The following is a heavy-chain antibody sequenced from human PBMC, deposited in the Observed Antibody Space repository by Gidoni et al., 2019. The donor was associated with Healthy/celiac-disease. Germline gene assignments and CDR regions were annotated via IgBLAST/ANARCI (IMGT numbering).Heavy chain of an antibody. CDR3: ARAYYDSSGPYNWFDP. Sequence: EVQLVESGGGLVQPGGSLRPSCAASGFTVSSNYMSWVRQAPGKGLEWVSVIYSGGSTYYADSVKGRFTISRHNSKNTLYIQMNSLRAEDTAVYYCARAYYDSSGPYNWFDPWGQGTLVTVSS. V-gene: IGHV3-53*04. D-gene: IGHD3-22*01. J-gene: IGHJ5*02. CDR2: IYSGGST. CDR1: GFTVSSNY.